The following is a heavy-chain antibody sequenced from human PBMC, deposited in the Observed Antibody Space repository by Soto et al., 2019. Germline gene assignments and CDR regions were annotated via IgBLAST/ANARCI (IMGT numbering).Heavy chain of an antibody. D-gene: IGHD1-26*01. J-gene: IGHJ4*02. CDR3: AKVAIVGATTAHFDY. V-gene: IGHV3-23*01. CDR2: ISGSGGST. Sequence: GGSLRLSCAASGFTFSSYAMSRVRQAPGKGLGWVSAISGSGGSTYYADSVKGRFTISRDNSKNTLYLQMNSLRAEDTAVYYCAKVAIVGATTAHFDYWGQGTLVTVSS. CDR1: GFTFSSYA.